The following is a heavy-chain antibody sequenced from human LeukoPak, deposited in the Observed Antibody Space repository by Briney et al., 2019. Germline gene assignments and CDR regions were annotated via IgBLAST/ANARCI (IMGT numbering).Heavy chain of an antibody. CDR3: ARGGFNHYFDY. CDR1: GGSISSYY. J-gene: IGHJ4*02. CDR2: IYYSENT. V-gene: IGHV4-59*12. Sequence: SETLSLTCTVSGGSISSYYWSWIRQPPGKGLEWIGYIYYSENTYYNPSLKSRVTISVDTSKNQFSLKLTSVTAADTAVYYCARGGFNHYFDYWGQGTLVTVSS.